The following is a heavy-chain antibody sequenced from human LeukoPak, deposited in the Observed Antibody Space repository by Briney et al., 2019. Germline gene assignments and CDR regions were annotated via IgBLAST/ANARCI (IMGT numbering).Heavy chain of an antibody. V-gene: IGHV4-59*01. D-gene: IGHD3-3*01. CDR3: ARVRDYDFWSGSTRYFDL. J-gene: IGHJ2*01. Sequence: SETLSLTCTVSGGSISSYYWSWIRQPPGKGLEWIGYIYYSGSTNYNPSLKSRVTISVDASKNQFSLKLSSVTAADTAVYYCARVRDYDFWSGSTRYFDLWGRGTLVTVSS. CDR2: IYYSGST. CDR1: GGSISSYY.